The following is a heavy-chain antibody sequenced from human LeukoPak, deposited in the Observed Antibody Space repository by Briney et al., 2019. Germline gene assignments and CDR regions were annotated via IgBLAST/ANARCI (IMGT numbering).Heavy chain of an antibody. CDR2: IIPILGIA. V-gene: IGHV1-69*04. Sequence: SVKVSCKASGGTFSSYAMSWVRQAPGQGLEWMGRIIPILGIANYAQKFQGRVTITADKSTSTAYMELSSLRSEDTAVYYCARDNDSSGPDYWGQGTLVTVSS. J-gene: IGHJ4*02. CDR1: GGTFSSYA. D-gene: IGHD3-22*01. CDR3: ARDNDSSGPDY.